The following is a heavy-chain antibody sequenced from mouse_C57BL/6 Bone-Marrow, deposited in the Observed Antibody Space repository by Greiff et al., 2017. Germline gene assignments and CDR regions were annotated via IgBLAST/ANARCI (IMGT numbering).Heavy chain of an antibody. Sequence: QVQLQQSGAELVMPGASVKLSCKASGYTFTSYWMHWVKQRPGQGLEWIGEIDPSDSYTNYNQKFKGKSTLTVDKSSSTAYMQLSSLTSEDSAVSYCAIVYYGLYYYAMDYWGQGTTVTVSS. CDR2: IDPSDSYT. CDR3: AIVYYGLYYYAMDY. CDR1: GYTFTSYW. J-gene: IGHJ4*01. V-gene: IGHV1-69*01. D-gene: IGHD2-1*01.